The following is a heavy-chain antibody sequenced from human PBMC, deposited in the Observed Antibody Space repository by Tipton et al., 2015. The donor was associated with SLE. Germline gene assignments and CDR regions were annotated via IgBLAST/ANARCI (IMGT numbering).Heavy chain of an antibody. V-gene: IGHV3-30*04. CDR1: GFIFGNFA. Sequence: RSLRLSCAASGFIFGNFAIHWVRQAPGKGLEWVAVISYDGIEKFYADSVKGRFTFSRDNSKNTLSLQMDSLRPDDTAVYYCARGDCSSTSCPFDYWGQGTLVTVSS. D-gene: IGHD2-2*01. J-gene: IGHJ4*02. CDR2: ISYDGIEK. CDR3: ARGDCSSTSCPFDY.